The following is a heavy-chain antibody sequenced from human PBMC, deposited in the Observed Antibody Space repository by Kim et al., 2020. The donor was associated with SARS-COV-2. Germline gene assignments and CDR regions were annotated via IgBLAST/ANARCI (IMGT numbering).Heavy chain of an antibody. V-gene: IGHV3-49*04. CDR3: TRVRELTYDFWSGYHD. CDR1: GFTFGDYA. J-gene: IGHJ4*02. Sequence: GWSLRLSCTASGFTFGDYAMSWVRQAPGKGLEWVGFIRSKAYGGTTEYAASVKGRFTISRDDSKSIAYLQMNSLKTEDTAVYYCTRVRELTYDFWSGYHDWGQGTLVTVSS. D-gene: IGHD3-3*01. CDR2: IRSKAYGGTT.